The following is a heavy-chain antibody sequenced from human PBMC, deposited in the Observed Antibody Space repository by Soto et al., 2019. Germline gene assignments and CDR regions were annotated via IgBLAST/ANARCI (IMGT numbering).Heavy chain of an antibody. CDR2: IYYSGST. CDR3: ATEARSSSWLRFDF. CDR1: GGSISSGGYY. D-gene: IGHD6-13*01. V-gene: IGHV4-31*03. Sequence: PSETLSLTCTVSGGSISSGGYYWSWIRQHPGKGLEWIGYIYYSGSTYYNPSLRSRVTISVDTSKNQFSLKLSSVTAADTAVYYCATEARSSSWLRFDFWGQGTLVTVSS. J-gene: IGHJ4*02.